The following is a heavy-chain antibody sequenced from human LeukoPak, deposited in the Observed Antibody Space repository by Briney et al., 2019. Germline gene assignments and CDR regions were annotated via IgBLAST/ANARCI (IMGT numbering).Heavy chain of an antibody. V-gene: IGHV4-34*01. Sequence: PSETLSLTCAVYGGSFSGYYWSWIRQPPGKGLEWIGEINHSGSTNYNPSLKSRVTISVDTSKNQFSLKLSSVTAADTAVYYCARGRIAADPWGQGTLVTVSS. J-gene: IGHJ5*02. CDR1: GGSFSGYY. CDR3: ARGRIAADP. CDR2: INHSGST. D-gene: IGHD6-25*01.